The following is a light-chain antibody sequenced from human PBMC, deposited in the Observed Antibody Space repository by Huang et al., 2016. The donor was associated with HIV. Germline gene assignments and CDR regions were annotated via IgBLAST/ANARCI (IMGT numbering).Light chain of an antibody. J-gene: IGKJ5*01. CDR1: QRITTY. CDR2: AAS. CDR3: QQSSTTPIT. Sequence: DIQMTQSPSSISAAVGDRVTITCRASQRITTYLNWYHQKPGNAPNLLIYAASSLQSVVPSRFSGHGSGTDFTLTISSLQPEDFATYYCQQSSTTPITFGQGTRLEIK. V-gene: IGKV1-39*01.